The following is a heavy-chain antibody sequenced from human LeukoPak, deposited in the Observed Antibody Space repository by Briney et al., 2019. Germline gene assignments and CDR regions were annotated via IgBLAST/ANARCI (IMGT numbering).Heavy chain of an antibody. J-gene: IGHJ4*02. CDR2: ISSSSSTI. CDR1: GFTFSSYS. Sequence: PGGSLRLSCAASGFTFSSYSMNWVRQAPGKGLEWVSYISSSSSTIYYADSVKGRFTISRDNAKNSLYLQMNSLRAEDTAVYYCAREVYSSSLYYFDYWGQGTLVTGSS. V-gene: IGHV3-48*01. D-gene: IGHD6-13*01. CDR3: AREVYSSSLYYFDY.